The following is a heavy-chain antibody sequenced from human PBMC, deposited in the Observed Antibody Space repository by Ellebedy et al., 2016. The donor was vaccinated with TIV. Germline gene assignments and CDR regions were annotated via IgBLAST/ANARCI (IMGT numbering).Heavy chain of an antibody. CDR2: IGTAGDT. J-gene: IGHJ4*01. V-gene: IGHV3-13*01. Sequence: GGSLRLSXAASGFTFRNYDMTWVRQTSGNGLEWVSAIGTAGDTYYPGSVKGRFTVSRDNDKNSLYPQMNNLGAEDTAVYYCARANGGPVAGFLDDWGHGTLVTVSS. CDR1: GFTFRNYD. D-gene: IGHD6-19*01. CDR3: ARANGGPVAGFLDD.